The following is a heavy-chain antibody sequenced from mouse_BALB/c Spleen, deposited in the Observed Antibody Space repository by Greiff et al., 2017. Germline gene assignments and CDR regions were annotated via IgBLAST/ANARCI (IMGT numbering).Heavy chain of an antibody. D-gene: IGHD2-1*01. CDR1: GFTFSSFG. J-gene: IGHJ3*01. Sequence: EVMLVESGGGLVQPGGSRKLSCAASGFTFSSFGMHWVRQAPEKGLEWVAYISSGSSTIYYADTVKGRFTISRDNPKNTLFLQMTSLRSEDTAMYYCARSGYGNYGAYWGQGTLVTVSA. V-gene: IGHV5-17*02. CDR3: ARSGYGNYGAY. CDR2: ISSGSSTI.